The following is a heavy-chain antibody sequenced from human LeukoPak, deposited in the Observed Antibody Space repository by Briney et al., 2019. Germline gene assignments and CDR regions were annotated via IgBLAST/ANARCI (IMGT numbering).Heavy chain of an antibody. CDR1: GGSISSNSYY. CDR3: ARGDAVAGFDY. D-gene: IGHD6-19*01. J-gene: IGHJ4*02. Sequence: SETLSLTCTVSGGSISSNSYYWGWIRQPPGKGLEWIGSILYSGSPYYNPSLKSRVTISVDTSKNQFSLKLSSVTAADTAVYYCARGDAVAGFDYWGQGTLVTVSS. CDR2: ILYSGSP. V-gene: IGHV4-39*07.